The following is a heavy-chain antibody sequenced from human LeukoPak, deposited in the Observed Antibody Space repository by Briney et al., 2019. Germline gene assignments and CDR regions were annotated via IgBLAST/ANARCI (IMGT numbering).Heavy chain of an antibody. CDR1: GGSISSYY. V-gene: IGHV4-59*01. J-gene: IGHJ4*02. Sequence: SETLSLTCAVSGGSISSYYWSWFRQPPGKGLEWIGDIYYSGSTNYNPSLKSRVTISVDTSKNQFSLKLTSVTAADTAVYFCVRANHFDYWGQGTLVTVSS. CDR2: IYYSGST. CDR3: VRANHFDY.